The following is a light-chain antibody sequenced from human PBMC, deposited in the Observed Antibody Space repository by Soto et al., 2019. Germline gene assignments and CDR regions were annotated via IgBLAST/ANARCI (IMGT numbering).Light chain of an antibody. Sequence: QSVLTQPPSASGSPGQSVTISCTGTSSDVGGYNYVSWYQQHPDKAPKLIIYEVSKRPSGGPDRFSGSKSGNTASLTVSGLQAEDEADYYCSSYGGYNNVIFGGGTKVTVL. CDR3: SSYGGYNNVI. CDR2: EVS. V-gene: IGLV2-8*01. CDR1: SSDVGGYNY. J-gene: IGLJ2*01.